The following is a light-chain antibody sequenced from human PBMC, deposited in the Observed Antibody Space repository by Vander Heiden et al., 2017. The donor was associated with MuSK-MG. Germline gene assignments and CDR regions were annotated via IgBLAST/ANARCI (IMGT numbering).Light chain of an antibody. CDR2: DND. Sequence: SSELTQDPAVSVALGPTFTIPCRGDLLRTFSTSWYQQKPGQAPILVFYDNDNRPAGIPDRFSASKSGNTASLTITGTRAEDEADYYCTSRDSSGNQVVFGGGTKLTVL. CDR3: TSRDSSGNQVV. CDR1: LLRTFS. V-gene: IGLV3-19*01. J-gene: IGLJ2*01.